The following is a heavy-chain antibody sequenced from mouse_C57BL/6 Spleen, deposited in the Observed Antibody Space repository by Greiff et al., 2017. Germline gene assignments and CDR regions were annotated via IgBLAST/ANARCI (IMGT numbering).Heavy chain of an antibody. CDR1: GYAFSSSW. CDR2: IYPGDGDT. J-gene: IGHJ2*01. V-gene: IGHV1-82*01. Sequence: VKLQQSGPELVKPGASVKISCKAYGYAFSSSWMNWVKQRPGKGLEGIGRIYPGDGDTNYNGKCKGKATLTADKSSSTAYMQLSSLTSEDSAVYFCAKDLLGDYWGQGTTLTVSS. D-gene: IGHD2-1*01. CDR3: AKDLLGDY.